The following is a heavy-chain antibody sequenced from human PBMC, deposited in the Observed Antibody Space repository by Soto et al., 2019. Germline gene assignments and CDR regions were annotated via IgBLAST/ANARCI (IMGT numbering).Heavy chain of an antibody. D-gene: IGHD6-19*01. Sequence: EGQLVESGGGLVQPGGSLKLSCAASGFTFGGSAMHWVRQASGKGLEWVGHIRSKTNSYATAYAESVKGRFTISRDDSMNTAYLQMNSLKTEGTAVYFCTRQTDAVQWLVVPTDYNFDYWGQGTLVTVSS. CDR1: GFTFGGSA. CDR2: IRSKTNSYAT. J-gene: IGHJ4*02. CDR3: TRQTDAVQWLVVPTDYNFDY. V-gene: IGHV3-73*02.